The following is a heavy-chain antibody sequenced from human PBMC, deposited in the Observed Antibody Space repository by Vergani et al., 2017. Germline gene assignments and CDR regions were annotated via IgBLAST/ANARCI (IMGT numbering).Heavy chain of an antibody. V-gene: IGHV4-39*07. CDR2: IYYSGST. D-gene: IGHD6-6*01. CDR3: ARVFQLAGDYYYYGMDV. J-gene: IGHJ6*02. Sequence: QLQLQESGPGLVKTSETLSLTCTVSGGSISSSSYYWGWIRQPPGKGLEWIGSIYYSGSTYYNPSLKSRVTISVDTSKNQFSLKLSSVTAADTAVYYCARVFQLAGDYYYYGMDVWGQGTTVTVSS. CDR1: GGSISSSSYY.